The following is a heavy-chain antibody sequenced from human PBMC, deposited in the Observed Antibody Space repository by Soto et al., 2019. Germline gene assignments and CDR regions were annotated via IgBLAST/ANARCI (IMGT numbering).Heavy chain of an antibody. J-gene: IGHJ6*02. CDR3: ARHRAGTEGAPYYYGMDV. CDR2: IIPIFGTA. V-gene: IGHV1-69*01. Sequence: QVQLVQSGAEVKKPGSSVKVSCKASGGTFSSYAISWVRQAPGQGLEWMGGIIPIFGTANYAQKFQGRVTITADESTSTAYRELSSMRSEDTAVYYCARHRAGTEGAPYYYGMDVWGQGTTVTVSS. D-gene: IGHD3-10*01. CDR1: GGTFSSYA.